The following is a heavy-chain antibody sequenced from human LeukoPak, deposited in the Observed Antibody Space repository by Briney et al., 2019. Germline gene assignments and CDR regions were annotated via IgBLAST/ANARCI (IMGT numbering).Heavy chain of an antibody. Sequence: GGSLRLFCAASGFTFSKTWMSWVRQAPGKGLEWVGRILTKTDGGTTDYATPVKGRFTISRDDSKNTLYLQMNSLKTEDTAVYYRTTDEGVDDYFDYWGQGTLVTVSS. CDR1: GFTFSKTW. V-gene: IGHV3-15*01. J-gene: IGHJ4*02. CDR3: TTDEGVDDYFDY. CDR2: ILTKTDGGTT. D-gene: IGHD3-10*01.